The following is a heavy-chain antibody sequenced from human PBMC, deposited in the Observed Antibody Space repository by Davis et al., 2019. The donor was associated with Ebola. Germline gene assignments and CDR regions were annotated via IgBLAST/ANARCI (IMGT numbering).Heavy chain of an antibody. J-gene: IGHJ6*04. CDR3: ARDLVQLLSSSAGYYYGMDV. CDR2: ITSSSSYI. D-gene: IGHD6-6*01. V-gene: IGHV3-21*01. Sequence: PGGSLRLSCAASGFTFTSYSMNWVRQAPGKGLEWVSFITSSSSYIYYADSVKGRFTISRDNAKNSLYLQMSSLRAEDTAVYYCARDLVQLLSSSAGYYYGMDVWGKGTTVTVSS. CDR1: GFTFTSYS.